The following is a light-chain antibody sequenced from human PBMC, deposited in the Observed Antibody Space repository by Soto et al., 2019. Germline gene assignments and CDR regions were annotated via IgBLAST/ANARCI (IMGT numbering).Light chain of an antibody. CDR2: GAS. J-gene: IGKJ4*01. CDR1: QFVGSN. V-gene: IGKV3-15*01. Sequence: EIVMTQSPATLSVSPGERATVSCRASQFVGSNLAWYQQKPGQAPRLLIYGASTRATGIPARFSGSGSGTEVTLTISSLQSEDFALYYCQQYNNWPPLTFGGGPKVEIK. CDR3: QQYNNWPPLT.